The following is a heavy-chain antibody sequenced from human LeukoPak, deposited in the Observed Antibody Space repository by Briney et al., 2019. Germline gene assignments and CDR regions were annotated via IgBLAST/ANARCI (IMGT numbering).Heavy chain of an antibody. CDR2: ISSTSNYI. Sequence: PGGSLRLSCAASGFTFSSYAMSWVRQAPGKGLEWVSSISSTSNYIYYADSLRGRFTISRDNAKNSLYLQMNSLRAEDTAVYYCARDSTTTGPFDCWGQGTLVTVSS. CDR3: ARDSTTTGPFDC. J-gene: IGHJ4*02. CDR1: GFTFSSYA. V-gene: IGHV3-21*01. D-gene: IGHD1-26*01.